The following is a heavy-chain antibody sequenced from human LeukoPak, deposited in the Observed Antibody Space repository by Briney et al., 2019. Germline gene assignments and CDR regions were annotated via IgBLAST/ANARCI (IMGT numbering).Heavy chain of an antibody. CDR3: TRDRGWFGELSYYFDY. CDR1: GFTFTAYG. CDR2: ISFDGSGQ. V-gene: IGHV3-30*03. J-gene: IGHJ4*02. D-gene: IGHD3-10*01. Sequence: GGSLRLSCAASGFTFTAYGMHWVRQAPGKGLEWLAVISFDGSGQYYADSVKGRFTISRDDSKNMLYLQMNSLRVEDTAVYYCTRDRGWFGELSYYFDYWGQGTLVTVSS.